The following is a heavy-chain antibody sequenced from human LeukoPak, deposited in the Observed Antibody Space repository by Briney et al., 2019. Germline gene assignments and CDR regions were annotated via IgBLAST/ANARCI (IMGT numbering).Heavy chain of an antibody. V-gene: IGHV3-30*18. Sequence: GGSLRLSCAASGFTFSSYGMHWVRQAPGKGLEWMAVISYDGSNKYYADSVKGRFTISRDKSKNTLYLQMNSLRAEDTAVYYCAKDLGRFGGSGYRYYYYYGMDVWGQGTTVTVSS. CDR1: GFTFSSYG. CDR2: ISYDGSNK. J-gene: IGHJ6*02. CDR3: AKDLGRFGGSGYRYYYYYGMDV. D-gene: IGHD3-22*01.